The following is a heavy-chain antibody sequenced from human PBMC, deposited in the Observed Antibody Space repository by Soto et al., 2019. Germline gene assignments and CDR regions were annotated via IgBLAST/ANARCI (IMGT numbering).Heavy chain of an antibody. V-gene: IGHV1-69*13. Sequence: GASVKVSCKASGGTFSSYAISLLRQAPGQGLEWMGGIIPIFGTANYAQKFQGRVTITADESTSTAYMELSSLRSEDTAVYYCARNPIGVVIISYYGMDVWGQGTTVTVSS. CDR2: IIPIFGTA. D-gene: IGHD3-3*01. J-gene: IGHJ6*02. CDR3: ARNPIGVVIISYYGMDV. CDR1: GGTFSSYA.